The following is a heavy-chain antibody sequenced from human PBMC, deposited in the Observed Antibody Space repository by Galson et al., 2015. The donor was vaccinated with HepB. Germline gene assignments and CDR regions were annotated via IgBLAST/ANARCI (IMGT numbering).Heavy chain of an antibody. J-gene: IGHJ6*02. V-gene: IGHV1-18*01. CDR2: ISAYDRNT. D-gene: IGHD6-13*01. CDR1: GYTFSSYS. Sequence: SVKVSCKASGYTFSSYSITWVRQAPGQGLEWMGWISAYDRNTNYAQHLQDRVTMTTDTSTSTAYMELTSLRSEDTAVYYCARDSRDGYSMSATGGMDVWGQGTTVTVSS. CDR3: ARDSRDGYSMSATGGMDV.